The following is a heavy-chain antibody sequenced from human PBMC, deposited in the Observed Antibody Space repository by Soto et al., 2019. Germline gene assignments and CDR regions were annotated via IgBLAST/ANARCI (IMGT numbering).Heavy chain of an antibody. J-gene: IGHJ5*02. CDR3: AVQPAP. Sequence: EVQLVASGGGLVQPGGSLRLSCVASGFTFSTYSMRWVRLAPGKGLEWLANIGPDGSDKFYVDSVKGRFAISRDNAKNSLYLQLSILRAEDTAVYYCAVQPAPWRQGTLVTVSS. V-gene: IGHV3-7*01. D-gene: IGHD2-2*01. CDR2: IGPDGSDK. CDR1: GFTFSTYS.